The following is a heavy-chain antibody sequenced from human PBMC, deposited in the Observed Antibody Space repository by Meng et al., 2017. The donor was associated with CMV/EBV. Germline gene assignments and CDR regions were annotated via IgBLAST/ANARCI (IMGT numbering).Heavy chain of an antibody. CDR2: ISYDGSNK. CDR3: ARVFVRGVIKNNWFDP. J-gene: IGHJ5*02. V-gene: IGHV3-30-3*01. CDR1: FTFSSYA. Sequence: FTFSSYAMHLVRQAPGKGLEWVAVISYDGSNKYYADSVKGRFTISRDNSKNTLYLQMNSLRAEDTAVYYCARVFVRGVIKNNWFDPWGQGTLVTVSS. D-gene: IGHD3-10*01.